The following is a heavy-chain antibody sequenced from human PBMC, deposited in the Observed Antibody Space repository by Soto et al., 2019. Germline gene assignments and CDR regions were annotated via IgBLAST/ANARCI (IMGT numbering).Heavy chain of an antibody. Sequence: TGGSLRLSCAASGFTFSSYAMHWVRQAPGKGLEWVAVISYDGSNKYYADSVKGRFTISRDNSKNTLYLQMNSLRAEDTAVYYCARGYGDYDHWGQGTLVTVSS. CDR3: ARGYGDYDH. CDR2: ISYDGSNK. V-gene: IGHV3-30-3*01. J-gene: IGHJ5*02. D-gene: IGHD4-17*01. CDR1: GFTFSSYA.